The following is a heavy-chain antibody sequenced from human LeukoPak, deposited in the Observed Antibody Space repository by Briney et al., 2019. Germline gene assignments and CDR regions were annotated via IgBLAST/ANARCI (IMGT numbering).Heavy chain of an antibody. CDR2: IYTSGRT. D-gene: IGHD6-6*01. J-gene: IGHJ4*02. V-gene: IGHV4-4*09. Sequence: SETLSLTCIVSGGSISSYYWSWVRQPPGKGLEWVGNIYTSGRTNYNPSLKSRVTISVDTSKNQISLKLNSVTAADTAVYYCARLIYSTSCFDYWGQGTLVTVSS. CDR3: ARLIYSTSCFDY. CDR1: GGSISSYY.